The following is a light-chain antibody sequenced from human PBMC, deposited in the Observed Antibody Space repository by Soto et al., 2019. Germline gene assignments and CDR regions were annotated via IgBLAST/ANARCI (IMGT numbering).Light chain of an antibody. J-gene: IGLJ3*02. CDR2: RND. V-gene: IGLV1-47*01. CDR1: SSNIESNY. CDR3: SAWDDSRSALV. Sequence: QSVLTQPPSASGTPGQTVTISCSGSSSNIESNYVYWYQQLPGSAPKLLIYRNDQRPSGVPDRFSGSKSGTSASLAISGLRSEDEDDYYCSAWDDSRSALVFGGGTKLTVL.